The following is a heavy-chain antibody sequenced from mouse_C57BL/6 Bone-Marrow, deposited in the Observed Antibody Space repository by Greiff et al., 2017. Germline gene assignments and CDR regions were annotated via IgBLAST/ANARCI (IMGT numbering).Heavy chain of an antibody. CDR3: AKNGGVRDYVDY. CDR1: GFSLTSYG. V-gene: IGHV2-5*01. CDR2: IWRGGST. J-gene: IGHJ2*01. D-gene: IGHD2-14*01. Sequence: VQWVESGPGLVQPSQSLSITCTVSGFSLTSYGVHWVRQSPGKGLEWLGVIWRGGSTDYNAAFMSRLSITKDNSKSPVFFKMNSLQADDTAIYYCAKNGGVRDYVDYWGQGTTLTVSS.